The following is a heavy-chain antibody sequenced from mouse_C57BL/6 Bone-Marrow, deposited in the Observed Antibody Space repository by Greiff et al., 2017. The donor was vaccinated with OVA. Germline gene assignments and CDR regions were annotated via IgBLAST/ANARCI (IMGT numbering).Heavy chain of an antibody. V-gene: IGHV1-61*01. D-gene: IGHD1-1*01. Sequence: QVQLQQPGAELVRPGSSVKLSCKASGYTFTSYWMDWVKQRPGQGLEWIGNIYPSDSETHYNQKFKDKATLTVDKSSSTAYMQLSSLTSEDSAVYYGARCPFIATVEGDYWGRGTTLTVTA. J-gene: IGHJ2*01. CDR1: GYTFTSYW. CDR2: IYPSDSET. CDR3: ARCPFIATVEGDY.